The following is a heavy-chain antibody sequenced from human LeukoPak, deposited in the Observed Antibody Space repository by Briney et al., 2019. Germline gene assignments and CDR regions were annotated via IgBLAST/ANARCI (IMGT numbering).Heavy chain of an antibody. CDR2: INHSGST. CDR3: ARVYSSGWSPNWFDP. CDR1: GGSFSGYY. J-gene: IGHJ5*02. V-gene: IGHV4-34*01. D-gene: IGHD6-19*01. Sequence: SETLSLTCAVYGGSFSGYYWSWIRQPPGKGLEWIGEINHSGSTNYNPSLKSRVTISVDTSKNQFSLKLSSVTAADTAVYYCARVYSSGWSPNWFDPWGQGTLVTVSS.